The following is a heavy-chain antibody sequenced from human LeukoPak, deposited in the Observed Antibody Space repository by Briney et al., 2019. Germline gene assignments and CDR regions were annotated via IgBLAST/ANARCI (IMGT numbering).Heavy chain of an antibody. Sequence: SVKVSCKASGGTFSTYAINWVRQAPGQGLEWMGGIIPIFDTPNYAQKFQGRVTITADKSTSTAYMELSSLRSEDMAVYYCARGRVVAATGERGFYFDYWGQGTLVTASS. CDR1: GGTFSTYA. D-gene: IGHD2-15*01. CDR2: IIPIFDTP. V-gene: IGHV1-69*06. CDR3: ARGRVVAATGERGFYFDY. J-gene: IGHJ4*02.